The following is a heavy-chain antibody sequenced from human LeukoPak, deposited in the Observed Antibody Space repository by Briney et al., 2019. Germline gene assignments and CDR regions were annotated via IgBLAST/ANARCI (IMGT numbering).Heavy chain of an antibody. CDR3: ARGSRAYCSSTSCYPIDY. D-gene: IGHD2-2*01. J-gene: IGHJ4*02. CDR2: INPNSGGT. CDR1: GYTFTGYY. Sequence: ASVKVSCKASGYTFTGYYIHWVRQAPGQGLEWMGWINPNSGGTNYAQKFQGWVTMTRDTSISTAYMGLSRLRSDDTAVYYCARGSRAYCSSTSCYPIDYWGQGTLVTVSS. V-gene: IGHV1-2*04.